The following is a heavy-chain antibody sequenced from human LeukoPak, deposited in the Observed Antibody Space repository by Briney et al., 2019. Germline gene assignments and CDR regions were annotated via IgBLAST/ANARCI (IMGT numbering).Heavy chain of an antibody. CDR2: INPNGGST. J-gene: IGHJ6*02. D-gene: IGHD3-10*01. CDR1: GYTFTGYY. Sequence: ASVKVSCKASGYTFTGYYMHWVRQAPGQGLEWMGIINPNGGSTSYAQKFQGRVTMTRDTSTSTVYMELSSLRSEDTAVYHCARSSGYYGMDVWGQGTTVTVSS. CDR3: ARSSGYYGMDV. V-gene: IGHV1-46*01.